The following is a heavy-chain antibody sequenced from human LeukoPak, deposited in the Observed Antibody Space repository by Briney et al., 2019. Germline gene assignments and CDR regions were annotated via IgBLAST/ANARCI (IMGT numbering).Heavy chain of an antibody. J-gene: IGHJ4*01. CDR3: AKDIYSAYDLAWAFVF. Sequence: GGSPRLFCAAPGFASCYDAMSWVRQAPGKGLEWVSGISGSGNTHYTDSVKGRFTISRDNSKSTLDLQMNSLRVEDTALYYCAKDIYSAYDLAWAFVFWGQGALVTVST. V-gene: IGHV3-23*01. D-gene: IGHD5-12*01. CDR2: ISGSGNT. CDR1: GFASCYDA.